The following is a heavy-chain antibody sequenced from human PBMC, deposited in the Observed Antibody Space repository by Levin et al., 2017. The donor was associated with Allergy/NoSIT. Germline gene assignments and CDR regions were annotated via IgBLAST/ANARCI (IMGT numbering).Heavy chain of an antibody. CDR3: ARDLVAGYGMDV. V-gene: IGHV3-21*01. CDR2: ISSSSSYI. D-gene: IGHD6-19*01. Sequence: ETLSLTCAASGFTFSSYSMNWVRQAPGKGLEWVSSISSSSSYIYYADSVKGRFTISRDNAKNSLYLQMNSLRAEDTAVYYCARDLVAGYGMDVWGQGTTVTVSS. CDR1: GFTFSSYS. J-gene: IGHJ6*02.